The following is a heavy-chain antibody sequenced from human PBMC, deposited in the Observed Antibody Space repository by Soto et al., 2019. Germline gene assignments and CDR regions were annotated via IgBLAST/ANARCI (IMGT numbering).Heavy chain of an antibody. J-gene: IGHJ4*02. CDR1: GGSFNANY. V-gene: IGHV4-34*01. Sequence: QVHLQQWGAGLLKPSETLSLTCAVSGGSFNANYWSWIRQPPGKGLEWIGEIYHNGLTNYNPSLKRRVTISVDTSKNQFSLNLNPVTAADTAVYFCASARWDYWAQGTLVPVSS. CDR3: ASARWDY. CDR2: IYHNGLT.